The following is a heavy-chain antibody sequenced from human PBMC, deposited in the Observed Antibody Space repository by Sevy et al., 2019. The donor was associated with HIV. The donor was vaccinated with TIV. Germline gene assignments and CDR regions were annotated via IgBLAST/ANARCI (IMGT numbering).Heavy chain of an antibody. CDR2: IKQDGSEK. V-gene: IGHV3-7*01. CDR3: ARDVSSPYGDYEGYYFDY. J-gene: IGHJ4*02. D-gene: IGHD4-17*01. CDR1: GFIFNDYW. Sequence: GESLKISCAASGFIFNDYWMSWVRQAPGKGLEWVANIKQDGSEKYYVDSVKGRFTISRDNGKNSLYLQMNGLGAEDTAVYYCARDVSSPYGDYEGYYFDYWGQGNLVTVSS.